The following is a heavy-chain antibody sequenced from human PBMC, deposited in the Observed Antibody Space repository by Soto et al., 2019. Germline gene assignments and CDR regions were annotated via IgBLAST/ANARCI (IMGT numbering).Heavy chain of an antibody. J-gene: IGHJ4*02. D-gene: IGHD2-15*01. Sequence: QLQLQESGPGLVRPSETLSLTCTVSGVSIFSHSYYWGRIRQAPGKGLEWIATINHSGSTYHNPSLKSRVTMSVDTSKNQFSLNLSSVTAADTAVYYCARRYAPRYSSGNNHFDLWGQGTLVTVSS. CDR3: ARRYAPRYSSGNNHFDL. CDR1: GVSIFSHSYY. CDR2: INHSGST. V-gene: IGHV4-39*01.